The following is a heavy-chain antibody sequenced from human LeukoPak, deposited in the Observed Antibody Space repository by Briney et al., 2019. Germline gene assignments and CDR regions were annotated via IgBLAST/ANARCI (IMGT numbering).Heavy chain of an antibody. J-gene: IGHJ4*02. D-gene: IGHD3-9*01. CDR1: GFTFSSYG. V-gene: IGHV3-33*01. CDR2: IWYDGSNK. Sequence: GGSLRLSCAASGFTFSSYGMHWVRQAPGKGLEWVAVIWYDGSNKYYADSVKGRFTISRDNSKNTLYLQMNSLRAEDTAVYYCARGREAYDILTGCDYWGQGTLVTVSS. CDR3: ARGREAYDILTGCDY.